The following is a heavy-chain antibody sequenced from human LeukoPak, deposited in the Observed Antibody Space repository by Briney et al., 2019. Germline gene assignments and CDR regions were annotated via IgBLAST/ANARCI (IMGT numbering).Heavy chain of an antibody. CDR1: GYSSSGGYY. V-gene: IGHV4-38-2*01. J-gene: IGHJ3*01. CDR3: ARMGVSYYYDSSTYYPVAFDV. Sequence: SETLSLTCAVSGYSSSGGYYWGWIRQSPGKGLELIATIFHSGSIYYKPSLKSRVTLSVDTSKNQFSLKLNSVTAADTAVYYCARMGVSYYYDSSTYYPVAFDVWGQGTMVTVSS. CDR2: IFHSGSI. D-gene: IGHD3-22*01.